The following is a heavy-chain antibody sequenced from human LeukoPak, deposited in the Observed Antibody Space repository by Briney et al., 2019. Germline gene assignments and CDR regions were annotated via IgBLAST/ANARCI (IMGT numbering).Heavy chain of an antibody. Sequence: GASVKVSCKASGDTFSSYAITWVRQAPGQGLEWMGGIIPILHTTNYAQNFQGRVTFTADASTRTAYMELSSLRSEDTAVYYCARGGHFVVLIATPWKSDAFDNWGQGTMVTVSS. CDR1: GDTFSSYA. CDR2: IIPILHTT. D-gene: IGHD2-21*01. V-gene: IGHV1-69*13. J-gene: IGHJ3*02. CDR3: ARGGHFVVLIATPWKSDAFDN.